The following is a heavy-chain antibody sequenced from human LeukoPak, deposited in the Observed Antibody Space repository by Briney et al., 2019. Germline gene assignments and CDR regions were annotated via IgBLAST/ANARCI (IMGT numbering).Heavy chain of an antibody. CDR1: GYTFTSYG. CDR2: ISAYNGNT. Sequence: ASVKVSCKASGYTFTSYGIGWVRQAPGQGLEWMGWISAYNGNTNYAQKLQGRVTMTTDTSTSTAYMELRSLRSDDTAVCYCARGPLLNYYDSSSLDYWGQGTLVTVSS. J-gene: IGHJ4*02. D-gene: IGHD3-22*01. V-gene: IGHV1-18*01. CDR3: ARGPLLNYYDSSSLDY.